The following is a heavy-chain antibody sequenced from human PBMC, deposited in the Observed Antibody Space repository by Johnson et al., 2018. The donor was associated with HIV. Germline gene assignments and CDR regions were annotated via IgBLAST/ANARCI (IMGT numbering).Heavy chain of an antibody. CDR2: ISGSGGST. Sequence: EVQFVESGGGLVQPGGSLRLSCAASGFTFSSYAMSWVRQAPGKGLEWVSAISGSGGSTYYADSVKGRFTISRDNSKNTLYLQMNSLRAEDTAVYYCAKDRRYCGGDCSVDAFDIWGQGTMVTVSS. CDR1: GFTFSSYA. D-gene: IGHD2-21*02. V-gene: IGHV3-23*04. CDR3: AKDRRYCGGDCSVDAFDI. J-gene: IGHJ3*02.